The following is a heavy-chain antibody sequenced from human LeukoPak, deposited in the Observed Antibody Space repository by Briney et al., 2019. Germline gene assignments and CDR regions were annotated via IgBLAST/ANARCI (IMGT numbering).Heavy chain of an antibody. Sequence: GGSLRLSCAASGFTFNPYAMSWVRQAPGKGLEWVASIGGVGDRTYYADSVKGRFTISRDNSKDTLFLQMNSLKADDTALYYCAKASRQAAVASSLDYWGQGSLVTVSS. V-gene: IGHV3-23*01. J-gene: IGHJ4*02. CDR2: IGGVGDRT. CDR1: GFTFNPYA. CDR3: AKASRQAAVASSLDY. D-gene: IGHD6-19*01.